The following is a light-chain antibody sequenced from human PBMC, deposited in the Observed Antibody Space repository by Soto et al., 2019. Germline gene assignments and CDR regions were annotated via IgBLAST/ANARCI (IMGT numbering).Light chain of an antibody. CDR2: DAS. Sequence: EIVLTQSPATLSLSPGERATLSCRASQSVSSYLAWYQQKPGQAPRLLTYDASNRATGIPARFSGSGSGTDFTLTISSLEPEDFAVYYCQQRSNWPSITFGQGTRLRL. CDR1: QSVSSY. J-gene: IGKJ5*01. V-gene: IGKV3-11*01. CDR3: QQRSNWPSIT.